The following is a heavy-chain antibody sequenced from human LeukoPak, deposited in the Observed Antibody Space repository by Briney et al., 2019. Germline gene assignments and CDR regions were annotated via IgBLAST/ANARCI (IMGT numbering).Heavy chain of an antibody. V-gene: IGHV4-61*02. CDR1: GGTLTSGAFH. J-gene: IGHJ6*03. CDR3: ARGEERRGYTSDLWYHFMDV. D-gene: IGHD5-18*01. Sequence: PSETLSLTCSVSGGTLTSGAFHWNWVRQPAGEVPQWIGRIYKSGTTDYNPSLKTRLSISLDTSKNQFSLRLSSVTAADTAVYYCARGEERRGYTSDLWYHFMDVWGKGTTVTVSS. CDR2: IYKSGTT.